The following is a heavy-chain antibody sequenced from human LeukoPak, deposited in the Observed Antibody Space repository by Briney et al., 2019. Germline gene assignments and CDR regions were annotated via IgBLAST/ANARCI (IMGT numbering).Heavy chain of an antibody. V-gene: IGHV4-39*01. CDR1: GGSISSSSYY. CDR2: IYYSGST. J-gene: IGHJ5*02. CDR3: ARRITIFGVVIAGWFDP. Sequence: PSETLSLTCTVSGGSISSSSYYWGWIRQPPGTGLEWIGSIYYSGSTYYNPSLKSRVTISVDTSKNQFSLKLSSVTAADTAVYYCARRITIFGVVIAGWFDPWGQGTLVTVSS. D-gene: IGHD3-3*01.